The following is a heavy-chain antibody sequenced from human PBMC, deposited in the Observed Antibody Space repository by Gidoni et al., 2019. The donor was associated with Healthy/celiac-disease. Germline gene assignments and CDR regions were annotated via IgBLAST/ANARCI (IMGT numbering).Heavy chain of an antibody. CDR1: GFTFSSYA. J-gene: IGHJ4*02. Sequence: EVQLLESGGGLVQPGGSLRLSCAASGFTFSSYAMSWVRQAPGKGLEWVSAISGGGCSTYYADSVKGRFTISRDNSKNTLYLQMNSLRAEDTAVYYCAKAGSGWYLYFDYWGQGTLVTVSS. V-gene: IGHV3-23*01. CDR3: AKAGSGWYLYFDY. D-gene: IGHD6-19*01. CDR2: ISGGGCST.